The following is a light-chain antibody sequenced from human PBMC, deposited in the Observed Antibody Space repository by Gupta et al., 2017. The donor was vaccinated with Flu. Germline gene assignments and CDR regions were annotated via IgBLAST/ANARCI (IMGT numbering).Light chain of an antibody. Sequence: QSVLTQPPSASGTPGQRVTISCSGSSSNIGTYTVNWYQQLPGTAPKLLIYSNNQRPSGVPDRVSGSKSATSASLAISGLQSEDEADYYCAAWDDNLNGYYVFGTGTKVTVL. J-gene: IGLJ1*01. V-gene: IGLV1-44*01. CDR1: SSNIGTYT. CDR2: SNN. CDR3: AAWDDNLNGYYV.